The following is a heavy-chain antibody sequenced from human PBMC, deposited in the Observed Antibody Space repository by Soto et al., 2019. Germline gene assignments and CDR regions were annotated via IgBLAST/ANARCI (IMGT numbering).Heavy chain of an antibody. CDR1: GDTFTNYG. CDR2: INVYNGNT. J-gene: IGHJ5*02. CDR3: VRDQFDNFGYHWFDR. Sequence: ASVKVCCKASGDTFTNYGISWVRQAPGQGLEWMGWINVYNGNTKYAQKVQGRVTMTTDTSTSTAYMELNSLRVDDTATYYCVRDQFDNFGYHWFDRWGQGTLVTVSS. V-gene: IGHV1-18*01. D-gene: IGHD5-18*01.